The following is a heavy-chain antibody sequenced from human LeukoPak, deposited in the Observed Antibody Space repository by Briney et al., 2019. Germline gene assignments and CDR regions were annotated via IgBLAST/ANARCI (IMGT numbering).Heavy chain of an antibody. CDR3: ARGILGAVWGQSN. CDR1: GYSISSGYY. J-gene: IGHJ4*02. Sequence: PSETLSLTCTVSGYSISSGYYWGWIRQPPGKGLEWIGSIYHSGSTYYNPSLKSRVTISVDTSKNQFSLKLSSVTAADTAVYYCARGILGAVWGQSNWGQGTLVTVSS. V-gene: IGHV4-38-2*02. D-gene: IGHD3-3*01. CDR2: IYHSGST.